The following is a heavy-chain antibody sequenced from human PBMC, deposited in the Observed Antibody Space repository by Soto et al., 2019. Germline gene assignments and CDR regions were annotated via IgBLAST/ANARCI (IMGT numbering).Heavy chain of an antibody. V-gene: IGHV3-7*03. D-gene: IGHD3-3*01. CDR3: VRDLTYYDFWSGPFDY. J-gene: IGHJ4*02. CDR1: GFTFSSYW. CDR2: IKQDGSEK. Sequence: GGSLRLSCAASGFTFSSYWMSWVRQAPGKGLEWVANIKQDGSEKYYVDSVKGRFTISRDNAKNSLYLQMNSLRAEDTAVYYCVRDLTYYDFWSGPFDYWGQGTLVTVSS.